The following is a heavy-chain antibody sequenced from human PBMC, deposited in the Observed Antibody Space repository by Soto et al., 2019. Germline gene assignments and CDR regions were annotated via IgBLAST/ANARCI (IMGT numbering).Heavy chain of an antibody. CDR1: GYTFTIYG. D-gene: IGHD2-8*01. CDR3: ARDVACSNGVCPFGH. J-gene: IGHJ4*02. CDR2: ISRHNGDT. Sequence: GASVKVSCKASGYTFTIYGINWLRQAPGQGLEWMGWISRHNGDTNYAQKLQGRVTMTTDTSTSTAYMELRSLRSDDTAVYYCARDVACSNGVCPFGHWGQGTLVTVSS. V-gene: IGHV1-18*01.